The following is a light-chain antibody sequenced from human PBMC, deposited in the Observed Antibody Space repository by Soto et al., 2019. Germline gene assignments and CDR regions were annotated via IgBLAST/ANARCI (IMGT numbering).Light chain of an antibody. CDR3: QQSYNTPRT. V-gene: IGKV1-39*01. CDR2: GSF. CDR1: QSISRY. J-gene: IGKJ1*01. Sequence: DIQMTQSPSSLSASVGDRVTITCRTSQSISRYLNWYQHKLGTAPKLLIHGSFKLQSGVPSRFSGSGSGTDFTLTISSLHPEDFATYNCQQSYNTPRTFGLGTKVDIK.